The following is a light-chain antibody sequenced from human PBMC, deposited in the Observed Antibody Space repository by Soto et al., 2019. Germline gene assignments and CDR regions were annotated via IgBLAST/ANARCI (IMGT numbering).Light chain of an antibody. J-gene: IGKJ1*01. V-gene: IGKV1-5*01. CDR2: DAS. CDR3: QQYNSYSQT. Sequence: DIQMTQSPSTLSASVGDRVTITCRASQSISSWLAWYQQKPGKAPKLLIYDASSLESGVPSRFSGSGSGTEFTLTISSLQPDDFATYDGQQYNSYSQTFGKGTKVEIK. CDR1: QSISSW.